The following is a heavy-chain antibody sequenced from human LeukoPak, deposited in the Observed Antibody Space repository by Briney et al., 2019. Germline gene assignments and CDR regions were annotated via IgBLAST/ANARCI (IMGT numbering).Heavy chain of an antibody. D-gene: IGHD6-19*01. Sequence: GGSLRLSCAASGFTFSSYAMHWVRQAPGKGLEWVAVISYDGSNKYYADSVKGRFTISRDNSKNTLYLQMNSLRAEDTAVYYCAREGYIAVAGFFDYWGQGTLVTVSS. V-gene: IGHV3-30-3*01. J-gene: IGHJ4*02. CDR2: ISYDGSNK. CDR3: AREGYIAVAGFFDY. CDR1: GFTFSSYA.